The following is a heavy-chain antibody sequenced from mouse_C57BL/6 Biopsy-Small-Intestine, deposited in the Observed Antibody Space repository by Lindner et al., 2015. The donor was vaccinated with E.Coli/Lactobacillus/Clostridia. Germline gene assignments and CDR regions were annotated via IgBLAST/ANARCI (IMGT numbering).Heavy chain of an antibody. CDR3: ARPGRGYGSGVYYFDS. CDR2: VSAFNGNT. D-gene: IGHD2-2*01. CDR1: LHLFQLW. Sequence: SVKVSCKAFWLHLFQLWYQLGATGPWTRLEWMGWVSAFNGNTDYAQKFQGRVTMSTDTSTNTAYMEMRNLRSDDTAVYYCARPGRGYGSGVYYFDSWGQGTLVTVSS. V-gene: IGHV1-84*02. J-gene: IGHJ2*01.